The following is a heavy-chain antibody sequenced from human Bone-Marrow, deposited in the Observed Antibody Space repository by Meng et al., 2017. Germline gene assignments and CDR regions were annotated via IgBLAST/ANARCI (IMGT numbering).Heavy chain of an antibody. CDR3: ARVGVVVITPNWFDP. D-gene: IGHD3-22*01. Sequence: QVQLQESGPGLVKPSGTLSLTCAVSGGSISSSNWWSWVRQPPGKGLEWIGEIYHSGSTNYNPSLKSRVTISVDTSKNQFSLKLSSVTAADTAVYYCARVGVVVITPNWFDPWGQGALVTVSS. V-gene: IGHV4-4*02. J-gene: IGHJ5*02. CDR2: IYHSGST. CDR1: GGSISSSNW.